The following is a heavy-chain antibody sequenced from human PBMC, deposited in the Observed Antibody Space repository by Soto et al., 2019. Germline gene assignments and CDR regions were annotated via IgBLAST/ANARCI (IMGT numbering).Heavy chain of an antibody. CDR2: INPNSGGT. CDR1: GYTFTGYY. J-gene: IGHJ2*01. V-gene: IGHV1-2*04. CDR3: ARARPSLDWYFDL. Sequence: ASVKVSCKASGYTFTGYYMHWVRQAPGQGLEWMGWINPNSGGTNYAQKFQGWVTMTRDTSISTAYMELSRLRSDDTAVYYCARARPSLDWYFDLWGRGTLVTVS.